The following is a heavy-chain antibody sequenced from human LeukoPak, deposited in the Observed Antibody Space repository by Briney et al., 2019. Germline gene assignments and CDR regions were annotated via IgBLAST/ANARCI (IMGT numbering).Heavy chain of an antibody. CDR3: ARGRGCSSMSCYPDF. J-gene: IGHJ4*02. Sequence: GGSLRLSCTASGFSFSGFTINRVRQAPGPGLEWCSSISPSSNYICYADYVKGRFNSSRDNAKNSLYLQMHSLRAEDTAVYYCARGRGCSSMSCYPDFWGQGSLVTVSS. D-gene: IGHD2-2*01. CDR2: ISPSSNYI. CDR1: GFSFSGFT. V-gene: IGHV3-21*01.